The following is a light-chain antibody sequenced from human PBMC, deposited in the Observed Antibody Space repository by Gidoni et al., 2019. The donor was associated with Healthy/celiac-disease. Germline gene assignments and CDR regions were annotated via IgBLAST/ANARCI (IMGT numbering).Light chain of an antibody. Sequence: EIVMTQSPATLSVSPGERATLSCRASQSVSSYLAWYQQNPGQALRLLIDGASSWASGIPARFSGSGSGTEFTLTISSLQSEDFAVYYCQQYNNWPFTFGPGTKVDIK. CDR1: QSVSSY. V-gene: IGKV3-15*01. CDR2: GAS. CDR3: QQYNNWPFT. J-gene: IGKJ3*01.